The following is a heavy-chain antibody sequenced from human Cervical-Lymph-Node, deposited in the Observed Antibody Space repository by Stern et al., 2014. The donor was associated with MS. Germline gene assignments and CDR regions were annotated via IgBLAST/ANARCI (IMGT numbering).Heavy chain of an antibody. CDR2: INPRGGSA. CDR3: HYYDSSGSHY. CDR1: GYTFTSHY. V-gene: IGHV1-46*01. D-gene: IGHD3-22*01. J-gene: IGHJ4*02. Sequence: QMQPVQSAAEVKKPGASVKVSCKASGYTFTSHYMHWVRQAPGQGLEWMGIINPRGGSASYAQKFQGRVAMTRGTSTSTVYMELSSLRSEDTAVYYCHYYDSSGSHYWGQGTLVTVSS.